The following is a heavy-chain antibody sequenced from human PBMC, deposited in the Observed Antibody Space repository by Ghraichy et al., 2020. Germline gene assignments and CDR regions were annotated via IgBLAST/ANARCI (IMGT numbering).Heavy chain of an antibody. CDR3: ASTPLLRCFVWLSSYWFSDL. Sequence: SETLSLTCTVSGVSISSSSYYWGWIRQPPGKGLEWIVSIYYSGSTYYNPSIKSRVTISVDTSKNQFSLKLSSGTAADTAVYYCASTPLLRCFVWLSSYWFSDLWGRGTPVT. D-gene: IGHD3-9*01. CDR1: GVSISSSSYY. J-gene: IGHJ2*01. V-gene: IGHV4-39*01. CDR2: IYYSGST.